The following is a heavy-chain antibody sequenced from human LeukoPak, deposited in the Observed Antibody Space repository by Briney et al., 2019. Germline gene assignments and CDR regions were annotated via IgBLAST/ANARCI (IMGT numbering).Heavy chain of an antibody. V-gene: IGHV3-21*04. J-gene: IGHJ4*02. D-gene: IGHD2-2*03. CDR1: GFTFSSYS. Sequence: GGSLRLSCAASGFTFSSYSMNWVRQAPGKGLEWVSSISSSSSYIYYADSVKGRFTISRDNSKNTLYLQMNSLRAEDTAVYYCAKDPRGVGYCSSTSCYDNFDYWGQGTLVTVSS. CDR3: AKDPRGVGYCSSTSCYDNFDY. CDR2: ISSSSSYI.